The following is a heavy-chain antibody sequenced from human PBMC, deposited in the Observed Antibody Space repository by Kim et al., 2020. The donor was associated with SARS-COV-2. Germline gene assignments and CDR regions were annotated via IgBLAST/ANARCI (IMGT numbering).Heavy chain of an antibody. J-gene: IGHJ4*02. CDR3: TTEYSGETWDY. Sequence: TDYAAPVKGRFTISRDDSKNTLYLQMNSLKTEDTAVYYCTTEYSGETWDYWGQGTLVTVSS. D-gene: IGHD5-12*01. V-gene: IGHV3-15*01. CDR2: T.